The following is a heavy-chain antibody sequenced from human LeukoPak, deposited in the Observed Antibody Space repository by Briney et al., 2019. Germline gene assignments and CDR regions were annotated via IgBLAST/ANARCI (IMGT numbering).Heavy chain of an antibody. Sequence: GGSLRLSCAASGFTFSSYSMNWVRQAPGKGLEWVSSISSSSSYMYYADSVKGRFTISRDNAKNSLYLQMNSLRAEDTAVYYCVGSPTRTGSYFFDYWGQGTLVTVSS. CDR3: VGSPTRTGSYFFDY. V-gene: IGHV3-21*01. D-gene: IGHD3-10*01. CDR1: GFTFSSYS. J-gene: IGHJ4*02. CDR2: ISSSSSYM.